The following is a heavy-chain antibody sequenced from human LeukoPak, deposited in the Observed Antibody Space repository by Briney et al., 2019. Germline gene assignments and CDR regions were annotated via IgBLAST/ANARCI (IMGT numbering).Heavy chain of an antibody. J-gene: IGHJ5*02. D-gene: IGHD2-15*01. CDR2: ISAYNGNT. CDR1: GYTFTSYG. V-gene: IGHV1-18*01. Sequence: ASVKVSCKASGYTFTSYGISWGRQAPGQGLEWMGCISAYNGNTNYPQKLQGRVTMTKDTSQGTAYMELRSLRADDTADYYCSRDFNGIDIVVVVAATNWFDPWGQGTLVTVSS. CDR3: SRDFNGIDIVVVVAATNWFDP.